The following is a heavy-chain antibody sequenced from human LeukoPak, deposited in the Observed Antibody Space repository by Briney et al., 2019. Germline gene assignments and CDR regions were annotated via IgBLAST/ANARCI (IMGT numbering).Heavy chain of an antibody. CDR3: ARDEPSGYDYFDY. D-gene: IGHD5-12*01. V-gene: IGHV4-39*02. Sequence: SETLSLTCTVSGGSISSSSYYWGWIRQPPGKGLEWIGSIYYSGSTYYNPSLKSRVTISVDTSKNQFSLKLSSVTAADTAVYYCARDEPSGYDYFDYWGQGTLVTVSS. CDR1: GGSISSSSYY. J-gene: IGHJ4*02. CDR2: IYYSGST.